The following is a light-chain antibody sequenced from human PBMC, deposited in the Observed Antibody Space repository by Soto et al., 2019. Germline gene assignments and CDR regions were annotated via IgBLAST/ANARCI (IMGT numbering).Light chain of an antibody. Sequence: EIVLTQSPGTLSLSPGEGATVSCRASQSVNSNLLAWFQQKPGQDPRLLIHDASRRATGIPDRFSGSGSGTDFTLSISSLEPEDFAVYYWHQYVSSPLTFGQGTKLDLK. CDR2: DAS. V-gene: IGKV3-20*01. CDR1: QSVNSNL. J-gene: IGKJ2*01. CDR3: HQYVSSPLT.